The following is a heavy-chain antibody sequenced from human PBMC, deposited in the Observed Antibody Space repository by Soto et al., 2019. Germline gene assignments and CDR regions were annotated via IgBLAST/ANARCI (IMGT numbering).Heavy chain of an antibody. Sequence: ASVKVSCKASGYTFTSYAMNWVRQAPGQGLEWMGWINTNTGNPTYAQGFTGRFVFSLDTSVSTAYLQICSLKAEDTAVYYCAISSSGWYALYYCYYGMDVWGQGTTVTVSS. CDR3: AISSSGWYALYYCYYGMDV. V-gene: IGHV7-4-1*01. CDR1: GYTFTSYA. CDR2: INTNTGNP. J-gene: IGHJ6*02. D-gene: IGHD6-19*01.